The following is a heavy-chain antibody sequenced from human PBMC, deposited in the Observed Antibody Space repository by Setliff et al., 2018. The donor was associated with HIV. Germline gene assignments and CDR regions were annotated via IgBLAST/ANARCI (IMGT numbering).Heavy chain of an antibody. CDR2: IWFDGSNT. CDR3: ARGSSAWGFDI. CDR1: GFTFSTFG. D-gene: IGHD6-25*01. J-gene: IGHJ3*02. Sequence: PGGSLRLSCAASGFTFSTFGMHWVRQAPGRGLQWVANIWFDGSNTYYADSVKGRFTISRDNSKNTLFLEMNSLGVEDTAVYYCARGSSAWGFDIWGQGTMVTVS. V-gene: IGHV3-33*01.